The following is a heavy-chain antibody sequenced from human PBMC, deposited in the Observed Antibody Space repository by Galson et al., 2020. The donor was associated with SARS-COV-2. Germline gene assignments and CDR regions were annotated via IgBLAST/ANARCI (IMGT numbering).Heavy chain of an antibody. CDR2: ISSSGGTV. Sequence: GESLKISCAASGPSFIHYDMNWVRQTPGKGLEWISYISSSGGTVKYADSVKGRFTISRDNAQNSLFLQMNSLRVEDTAVYFCARDQREWELHYWFFDLWGRGTLVTVSS. J-gene: IGHJ2*01. CDR3: ARDQREWELHYWFFDL. CDR1: GPSFIHYD. D-gene: IGHD1-26*01. V-gene: IGHV3-48*03.